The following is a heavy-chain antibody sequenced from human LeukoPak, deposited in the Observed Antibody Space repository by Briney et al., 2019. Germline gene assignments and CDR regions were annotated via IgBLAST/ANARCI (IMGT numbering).Heavy chain of an antibody. V-gene: IGHV3-13*04. CDR3: ARSGYSDSSGYYDY. J-gene: IGHJ4*02. CDR1: GFTFSSYD. D-gene: IGHD3-22*01. CDR2: IGTAGDT. Sequence: PGGSLRLSCAASGFTFSSYDMHWVRQATGKGLEWVSAIGTAGDTYYPGSVKGRFTISRENAKNSLYLQMNSPRAGDTAVYYCARSGYSDSSGYYDYWGQGTLVTVSS.